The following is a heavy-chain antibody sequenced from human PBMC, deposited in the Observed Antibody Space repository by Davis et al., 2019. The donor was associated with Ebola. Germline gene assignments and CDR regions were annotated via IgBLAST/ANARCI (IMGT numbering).Heavy chain of an antibody. CDR2: IYPGDSDT. CDR3: ARNPYYYYGMDV. J-gene: IGHJ6*02. CDR1: GYSFTTYW. V-gene: IGHV5-51*01. Sequence: GESLKISCKGSGYSFTTYWIAWVRQTPAKGLEWMGIIYPGDSDTRYSPSFEGQVTISVDRSISTAYLQWSSLKASDTAMYYCARNPYYYYGMDVWGQGTTVTVSS.